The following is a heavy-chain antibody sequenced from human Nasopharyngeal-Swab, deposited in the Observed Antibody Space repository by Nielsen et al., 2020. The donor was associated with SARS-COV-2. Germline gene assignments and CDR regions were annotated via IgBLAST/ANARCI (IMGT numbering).Heavy chain of an antibody. D-gene: IGHD2-15*01. Sequence: SETLSLTCTFSGGSISSYYWSWIRQLPGKGLEWIGYIYYSGSTNYNPSLKSRVTISVDTSKNQFSLKLSSVTAADTAVYYCARGDQGYCSGGSCYYFDYWGQGTLVTVSS. CDR3: ARGDQGYCSGGSCYYFDY. J-gene: IGHJ4*02. CDR1: GGSISSYY. V-gene: IGHV4-59*01. CDR2: IYYSGST.